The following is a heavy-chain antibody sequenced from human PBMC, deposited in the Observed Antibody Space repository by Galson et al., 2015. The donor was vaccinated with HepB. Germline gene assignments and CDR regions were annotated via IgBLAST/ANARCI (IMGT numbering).Heavy chain of an antibody. V-gene: IGHV1-69*13. Sequence: SVKVSCKASGYTFTGYYMHWVRQAPGQGLEWMGGIIPIFGTANYAQKFQGRVTITADESTSTAYMELSSLRSEDTAVYYCARGFKIFRAGTDAFDIWGQGTMVTVSS. D-gene: IGHD3-3*01. CDR1: GYTFTGYY. CDR3: ARGFKIFRAGTDAFDI. J-gene: IGHJ3*02. CDR2: IIPIFGTA.